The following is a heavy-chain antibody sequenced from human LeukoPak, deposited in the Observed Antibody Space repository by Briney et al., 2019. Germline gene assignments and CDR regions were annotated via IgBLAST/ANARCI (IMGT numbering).Heavy chain of an antibody. D-gene: IGHD2-2*01. CDR1: GFTFSSYW. J-gene: IGHJ4*02. CDR2: IKKDGTER. V-gene: IGHV3-7*05. CDR3: VTGGVVPDAMFVN. Sequence: PGGSLRLSCAASGFTFSSYWMSWVRQAPGKGLEWVSNIKKDGTERYYVDSAKGRFTISRDNAKNTLYLQMNSLRAEETAVYYCVTGGVVPDAMFVNWGQGTLVTVSS.